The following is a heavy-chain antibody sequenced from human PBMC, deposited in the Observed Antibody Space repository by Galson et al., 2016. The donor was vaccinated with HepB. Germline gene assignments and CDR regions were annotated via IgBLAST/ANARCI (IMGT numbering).Heavy chain of an antibody. CDR1: GFTFSRHS. CDR3: ARDRGYFGSAFDH. CDR2: IGVDGGPT. Sequence: SLRLSCAASGFTFSRHSMSWVRQAPGKGLEWVSGIGVDGGPTFYAESVKGRFIISKDMSKNTLSLQMDSLRAEDTAIYYCARDRGYFGSAFDHWGLGILVTVSS. J-gene: IGHJ4*02. V-gene: IGHV3-23*01. D-gene: IGHD2/OR15-2a*01.